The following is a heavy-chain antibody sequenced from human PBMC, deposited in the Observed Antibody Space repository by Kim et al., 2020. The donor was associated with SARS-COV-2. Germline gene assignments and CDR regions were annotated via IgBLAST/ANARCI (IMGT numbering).Heavy chain of an antibody. D-gene: IGHD2-2*01. V-gene: IGHV4-31*02. Sequence: LKGRVTISVDTSKNQFSLKLSSVTAADTAVYYCARGRPGPSGPPSPYFDYWGQGTLVTVSS. CDR3: ARGRPGPSGPPSPYFDY. J-gene: IGHJ4*02.